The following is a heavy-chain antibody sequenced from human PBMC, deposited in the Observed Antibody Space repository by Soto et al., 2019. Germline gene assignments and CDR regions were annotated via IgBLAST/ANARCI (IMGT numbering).Heavy chain of an antibody. CDR3: ARDSDLSTYYLSDTFDF. CDR1: GFAFDING. Sequence: GGSLRLSCAASGFAFDINGMTWVRQVPGKGLEWVSAISAGGGTTYYADPVKGRFTISRDNSKNMLYLQMNSLRAEDTAVYYCARDSDLSTYYLSDTFDFWGQGAMVTVSS. J-gene: IGHJ3*01. D-gene: IGHD3-22*01. CDR2: ISAGGGTT. V-gene: IGHV3-23*01.